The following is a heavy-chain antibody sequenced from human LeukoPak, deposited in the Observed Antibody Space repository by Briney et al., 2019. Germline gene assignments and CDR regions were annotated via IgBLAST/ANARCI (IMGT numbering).Heavy chain of an antibody. D-gene: IGHD3-22*01. V-gene: IGHV4-4*07. CDR1: GGSISNYY. CDR2: IYSSGTT. J-gene: IGHJ4*02. Sequence: SETLSRTCTVSGGSISNYYWSWIRQSAGSGLEWIGRIYSSGTTNSNPSLQSRVTMSVDMSKNQFSLRLSSVTAADTAVYYCARGSSGWYSIDYWGQGTLVTVSS. CDR3: ARGSSGWYSIDY.